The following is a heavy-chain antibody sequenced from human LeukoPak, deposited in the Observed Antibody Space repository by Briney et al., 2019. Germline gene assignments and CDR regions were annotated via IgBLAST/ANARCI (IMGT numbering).Heavy chain of an antibody. Sequence: GTLRLSCAASGFTFSSYAMSWARQAPGKGLEWVSAISGSGGSTYYADSVKGRFTISRDNSKNTLYLQMNSLRAEDTAVYYCAKGLAVTMIVVPFDYWGQGTLVTVSS. CDR1: GFTFSSYA. J-gene: IGHJ4*02. CDR3: AKGLAVTMIVVPFDY. V-gene: IGHV3-23*01. D-gene: IGHD3-22*01. CDR2: ISGSGGST.